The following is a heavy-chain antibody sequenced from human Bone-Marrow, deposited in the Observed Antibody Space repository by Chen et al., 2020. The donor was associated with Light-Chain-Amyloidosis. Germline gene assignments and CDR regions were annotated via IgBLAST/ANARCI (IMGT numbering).Heavy chain of an antibody. CDR2: IYPDDSDA. CDR3: ARRRDGYNFDD. CDR1: GYTFPNYW. V-gene: IGHV5-51*01. J-gene: IGHJ4*02. Sequence: EVQLEQSGPDWKKPGASLTTSCKGSGYTFPNYWIGWVRQMPGKGLEWMGGIYPDDSDARYRPSFEGQVTNSADKAITTAYLQWRSLKASDTAMYYCARRRDGYNFDDWGQGTLVTVSS. D-gene: IGHD5-12*01.